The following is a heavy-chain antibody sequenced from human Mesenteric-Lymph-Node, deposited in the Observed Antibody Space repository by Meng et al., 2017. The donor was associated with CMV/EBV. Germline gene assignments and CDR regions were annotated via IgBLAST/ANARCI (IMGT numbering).Heavy chain of an antibody. Sequence: GESLKISCAASGFTVSNNYMAWVRQAPGKGLEWVSVIYSGGSSTYYADSVKGRFTISRDNSKNTLYLQMNSLRAEDTAVYYCAKGVTFSSWSPFDYWGQGTLVTVSS. V-gene: IGHV3-23*03. CDR1: GFTVSNNY. CDR3: AKGVTFSSWSPFDY. J-gene: IGHJ4*02. CDR2: IYSGGSST. D-gene: IGHD6-13*01.